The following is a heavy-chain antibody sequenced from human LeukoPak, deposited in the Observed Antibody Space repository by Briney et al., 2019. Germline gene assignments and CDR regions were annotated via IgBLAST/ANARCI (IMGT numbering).Heavy chain of an antibody. D-gene: IGHD2-8*02. CDR1: GGSISSGDYY. CDR2: IYYSGST. CDR3: ARTSRTGEPEYFQH. Sequence: SQTLSLTCTVSGGSISSGDYYWSWIRQPPGKGLEWIGYIYYSGSTYYNPSLKSRVTISVDTSENQFSLRLSSVTAADTAVYYCARTSRTGEPEYFQHWGQGTLVTVSS. J-gene: IGHJ1*01. V-gene: IGHV4-30-4*01.